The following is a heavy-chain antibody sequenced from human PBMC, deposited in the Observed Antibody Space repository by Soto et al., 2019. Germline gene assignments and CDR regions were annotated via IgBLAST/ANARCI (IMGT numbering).Heavy chain of an antibody. CDR1: GCSLSSYY. CDR2: VYYSGNT. D-gene: IGHD4-17*01. J-gene: IGHJ4*02. Sequence: PSETLSLTCTFSGCSLSSYYWTLIRQPPGKGLEWIGYVYYSGNTNYNPSLKSRVTISVDTSKNQFSLKLSSVTAADTAVYYCARKATVTTCFDYWGQGTLVTVSS. CDR3: ARKATVTTCFDY. V-gene: IGHV4-59*12.